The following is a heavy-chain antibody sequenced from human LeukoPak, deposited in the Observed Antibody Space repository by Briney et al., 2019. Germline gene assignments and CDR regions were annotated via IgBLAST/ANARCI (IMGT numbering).Heavy chain of an antibody. D-gene: IGHD1-1*01. CDR1: GFTFSSYG. J-gene: IGHJ4*02. V-gene: IGHV3-30*18. CDR2: ISYDGSNK. Sequence: GGSLRLFCAASGFTFSSYGMHWVRQAPGKGLEWVAVISYDGSNKYYADSVKGRFTISRDNSKNTLYLQMNSLRAEDTAVYYCAKLPDDAYYFDYWGQGTLVTVSS. CDR3: AKLPDDAYYFDY.